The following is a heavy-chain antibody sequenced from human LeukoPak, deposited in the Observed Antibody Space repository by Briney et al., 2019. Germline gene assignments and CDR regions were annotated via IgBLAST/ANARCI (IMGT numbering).Heavy chain of an antibody. D-gene: IGHD5-18*01. V-gene: IGHV5-51*01. CDR2: IYPGDSDT. CDR1: GYSFTSYW. CDR3: SRRVNTAMDIDY. J-gene: IGHJ4*02. Sequence: GESLKISCKGSGYSFTSYWIGWVRQMPGKGLEWMGIIYPGDSDTRYRPSFQGKVTISADKSISTAYLQWSSLKASDTAMYYCSRRVNTAMDIDYWGQGTLVTVSS.